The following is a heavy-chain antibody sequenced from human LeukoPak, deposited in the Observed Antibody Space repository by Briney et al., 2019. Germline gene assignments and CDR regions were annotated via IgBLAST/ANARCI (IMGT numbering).Heavy chain of an antibody. CDR3: ARVNIAVAGTPDY. Sequence: GGSLRLSCAASGFTFSSYGMHWVRRAPGKGLEWVAVIWYDGSNKYYADSVKGRFTISRDNSKNTLYLQMNSLRAEDTAVYYCARVNIAVAGTPDYWGQGTLVTVSS. CDR2: IWYDGSNK. J-gene: IGHJ4*02. D-gene: IGHD6-19*01. V-gene: IGHV3-33*01. CDR1: GFTFSSYG.